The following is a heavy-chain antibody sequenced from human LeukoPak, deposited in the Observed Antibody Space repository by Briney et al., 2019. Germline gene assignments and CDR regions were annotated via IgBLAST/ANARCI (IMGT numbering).Heavy chain of an antibody. CDR1: GGSVSSNSYY. Sequence: PSETLSLTCTVSGGSVSSNSYYWGWIRQPPGRGLEWIGTIYYSGNTYYNPSLKSRVTISVDTSKNQFSLRLSSVTAADTAVYYCARTQTDYTLDYWGQGTLVTVSS. CDR3: ARTQTDYTLDY. J-gene: IGHJ4*02. V-gene: IGHV4-39*01. D-gene: IGHD4-11*01. CDR2: IYYSGNT.